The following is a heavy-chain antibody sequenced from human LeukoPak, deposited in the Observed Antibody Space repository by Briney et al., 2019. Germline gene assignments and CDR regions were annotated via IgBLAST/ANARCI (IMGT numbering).Heavy chain of an antibody. Sequence: GASVKVSCKASGYTLTNYGINWVRQAPGQGLEWMGWISTYNGKTNYAQKVQGRITMTTDTSTSTAYMELRSLRSDDTAVYYCAKFDPTFYGDYYYYYGMDVWGQGTTVTVSS. D-gene: IGHD4-17*01. CDR3: AKFDPTFYGDYYYYYGMDV. J-gene: IGHJ6*02. CDR1: GYTLTNYG. CDR2: ISTYNGKT. V-gene: IGHV1-18*01.